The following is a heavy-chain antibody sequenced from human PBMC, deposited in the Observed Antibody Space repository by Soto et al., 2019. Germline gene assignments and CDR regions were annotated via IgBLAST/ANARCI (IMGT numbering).Heavy chain of an antibody. V-gene: IGHV4-59*01. J-gene: IGHJ4*02. CDR1: GGSISTYY. Sequence: PSETLSLTCTVSGGSISTYYWSWIRQPPGKGLEWIGYIYYSGSTNYNPSLKSRGTISEDASKNQFSLKLSSVTAADTAVYYCARGKFPFTFDYWGQGTLVTVSS. D-gene: IGHD3-10*01. CDR3: ARGKFPFTFDY. CDR2: IYYSGST.